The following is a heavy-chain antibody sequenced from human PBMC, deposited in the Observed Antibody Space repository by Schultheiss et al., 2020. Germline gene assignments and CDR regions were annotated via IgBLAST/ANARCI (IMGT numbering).Heavy chain of an antibody. D-gene: IGHD3-10*01. Sequence: SQTLSLTCAVSGYSISSGYYWGWIRQPPGKGLEWIGSIYHSGSTYYNPSLKSRVTISVDTSKNQFSLKLSSVTAADTAVYYCARSQGVIIPDAFDIWGQGTMVTVSS. CDR1: GYSISSGYY. V-gene: IGHV4-38-2*01. J-gene: IGHJ3*02. CDR2: IYHSGST. CDR3: ARSQGVIIPDAFDI.